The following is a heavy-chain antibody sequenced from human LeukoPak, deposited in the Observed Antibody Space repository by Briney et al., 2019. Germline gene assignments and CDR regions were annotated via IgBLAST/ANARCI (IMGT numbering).Heavy chain of an antibody. D-gene: IGHD3-10*01. V-gene: IGHV4-30-2*01. CDR3: ARGVNYDSGSYYLSPWFDP. CDR1: GGSISRGGYS. CDR2: IYHSGST. J-gene: IGHJ5*02. Sequence: PSETLSLTCAVSGGSISRGGYSWSWIRQPPGKGLEWIGYIYHSGSTYYNPSLKSRVTISVDRSKNQFSLKLSSVTAADTAVYYCARGVNYDSGSYYLSPWFDPWGQGTLVTVSS.